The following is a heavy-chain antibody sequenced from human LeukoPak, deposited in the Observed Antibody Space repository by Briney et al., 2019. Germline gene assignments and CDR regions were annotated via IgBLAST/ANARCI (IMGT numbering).Heavy chain of an antibody. CDR1: GGSISSSNYY. CDR3: ARHGYCTTTICWLNWFDY. J-gene: IGHJ5*01. D-gene: IGHD2-2*03. V-gene: IGHV4-39*01. Sequence: SETLSLTCTVSGGSISSSNYYWGWIRQPPGKGLEWIGSVYYSGSTYYNSSLKSRVTISVDTSKNQFSLKLSSVTAADTAVYYCARHGYCTTTICWLNWFDYWGQGTLVTVSS. CDR2: VYYSGST.